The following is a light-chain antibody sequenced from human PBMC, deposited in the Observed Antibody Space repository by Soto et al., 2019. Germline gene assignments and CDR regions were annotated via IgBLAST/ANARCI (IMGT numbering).Light chain of an antibody. Sequence: EIVLTQSPGTLSLSPGERATLSCRASQSVSTNLAWYQQKPGQPPRLLIYFASTRATGIPARFSGSGSGTEFTLTISSLQSEDFAVYYCQQYNNWPRTFGQGTKVDIK. CDR3: QQYNNWPRT. V-gene: IGKV3-15*01. CDR2: FAS. CDR1: QSVSTN. J-gene: IGKJ1*01.